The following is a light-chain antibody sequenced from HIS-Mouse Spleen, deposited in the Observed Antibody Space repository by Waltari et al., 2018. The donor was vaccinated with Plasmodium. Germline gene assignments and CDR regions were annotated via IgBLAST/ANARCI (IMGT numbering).Light chain of an antibody. CDR3: SSYTSSSTWV. V-gene: IGLV2-14*01. CDR1: SSDVGGYNY. Sequence: QSALTQPASVSGSPGQSITISCTGTSSDVGGYNYVSWYQQHPGKAPKRMIYEVSNLPSGVSNRFAGSKSGNTASLPISGLQAEDEADYYCSSYTSSSTWVFGGGTKLTVL. J-gene: IGLJ3*02. CDR2: EVS.